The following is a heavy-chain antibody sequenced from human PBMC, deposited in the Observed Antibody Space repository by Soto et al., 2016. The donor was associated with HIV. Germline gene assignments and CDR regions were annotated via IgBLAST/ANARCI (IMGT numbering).Heavy chain of an antibody. Sequence: QVQLVQSGAEVKKPGASVKVSCKASGYTFTSYYMHWVRQAPGQGLEWMGIINPSGGSTTYAQKFQGRVTMTRDTSTSTVYMELASLRSEDTAVYYCARGLGSWDKAFDIWGQGTMVTVSS. D-gene: IGHD6-13*01. J-gene: IGHJ3*02. CDR1: GYTFTSYY. V-gene: IGHV1-46*01. CDR3: ARGLGSWDKAFDI. CDR2: INPSGGST.